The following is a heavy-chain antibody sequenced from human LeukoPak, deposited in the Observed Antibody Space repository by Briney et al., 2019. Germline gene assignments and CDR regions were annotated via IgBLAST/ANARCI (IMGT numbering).Heavy chain of an antibody. CDR3: ASAPDPFDY. CDR1: GGSISSGSYY. J-gene: IGHJ4*02. CDR2: IYTSGST. Sequence: SETLSLTCTVSGGSISSGSYYWSWIRQPAGKGLEWIGRIYTSGSTNYNPSLKSRVTISVDTSKNQFSLKLSSVTAADTAVYYCASAPDPFDYWGQGTLVTVSS. V-gene: IGHV4-61*02. D-gene: IGHD1-14*01.